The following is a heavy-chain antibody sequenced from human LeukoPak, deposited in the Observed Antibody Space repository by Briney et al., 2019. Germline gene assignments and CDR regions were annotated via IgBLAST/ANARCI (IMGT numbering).Heavy chain of an antibody. CDR2: INPNSGGT. V-gene: IGHV1-2*02. CDR3: ARVVVVYYYYYMDV. CDR1: GYTFTGYY. Sequence: ASVKVSCKASGYTFTGYYMHWVQQAPGQGLEWMGWINPNSGGTNYAQKFQGRVTMTRDTSISTAYMELSRLRSDDTAVYYCARVVVVYYYYYMDVWGKGTTVTVSS. J-gene: IGHJ6*03.